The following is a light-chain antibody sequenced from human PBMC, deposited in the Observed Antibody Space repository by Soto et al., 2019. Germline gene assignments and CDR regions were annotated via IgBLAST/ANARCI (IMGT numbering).Light chain of an antibody. Sequence: QSALTQPPSAPGSPGQSVTVSCTGTSSDVGGYNSVSWYQQHPGKAPKLMIYEVNKRPSGVPDRFSGSKSGNTASLTVSGLQAEDEADYYCCSYAGSYTVFGGGTKLTVL. CDR1: SSDVGGYNS. V-gene: IGLV2-8*01. J-gene: IGLJ2*01. CDR3: CSYAGSYTV. CDR2: EVN.